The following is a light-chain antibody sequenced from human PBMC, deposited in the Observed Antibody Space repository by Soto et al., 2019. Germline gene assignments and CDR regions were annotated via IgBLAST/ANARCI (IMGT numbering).Light chain of an antibody. CDR1: QGISNY. CDR3: QKYNSAPWT. V-gene: IGKV1-27*01. J-gene: IGKJ1*01. CDR2: SAP. Sequence: DIQMTQSPSSLSASVGDRVTITCRASQGISNYLAWYQKKPGKVPKLLIYSAPTLQSGVPSRFSGSGSGTDFTLTISSLQPEDIATYYCQKYNSAPWTFGQGTKVEIK.